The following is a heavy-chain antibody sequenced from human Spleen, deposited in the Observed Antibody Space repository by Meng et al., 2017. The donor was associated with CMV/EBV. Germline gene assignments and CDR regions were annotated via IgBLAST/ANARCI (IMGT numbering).Heavy chain of an antibody. J-gene: IGHJ4*02. CDR3: ARVLLESARHSFSN. CDR1: GFTFSTYS. D-gene: IGHD3-3*01. V-gene: IGHV3-21*01. Sequence: VQLVGSGGGLVKPGGSLRLSCAASGFTFSTYSMNWVRQAPGKGLEWVSSISSTSSYIYYADSVKGRFTISRDNTKNSLYLQMNSLRAEDTAVYYCARVLLESARHSFSNWGQGTLVTVSS. CDR2: ISSTSSYI.